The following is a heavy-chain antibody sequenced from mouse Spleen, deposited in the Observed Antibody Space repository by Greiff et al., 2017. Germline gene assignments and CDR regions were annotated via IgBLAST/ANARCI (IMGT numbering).Heavy chain of an antibody. Sequence: QVQLQQPGAELVRPGSSVKLSCKASGYTFTSYWMDWVKQRPGQGLEWIGNIYPSDSETHYNQKFKDKATLTVDKSSSTAYMQLSSLTSEDSAVYYCARKEYGNSFDYWGQGTTLTVSS. CDR3: ARKEYGNSFDY. J-gene: IGHJ2*01. D-gene: IGHD2-10*02. CDR2: IYPSDSET. CDR1: GYTFTSYW. V-gene: IGHV1-61*01.